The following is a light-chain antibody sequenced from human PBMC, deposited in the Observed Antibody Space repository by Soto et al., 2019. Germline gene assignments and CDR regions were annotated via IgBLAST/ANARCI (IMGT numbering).Light chain of an antibody. CDR3: MQALLTPFMYT. CDR2: LGS. CDR1: QSLLHSNGYNY. J-gene: IGKJ2*01. Sequence: DIVMTQSPLSLPVTPGEPASISCRSSQSLLHSNGYNYLDWYLQKPGQSPQLLIYLGSNRASGVPDRFSGSGSGTDFTLKISRVDAEDVGVYYCMQALLTPFMYTFGQGTKLEIK. V-gene: IGKV2-28*01.